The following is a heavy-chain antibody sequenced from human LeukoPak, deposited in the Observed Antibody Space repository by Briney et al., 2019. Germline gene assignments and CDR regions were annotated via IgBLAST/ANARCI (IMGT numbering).Heavy chain of an antibody. CDR1: GGSFSGYC. Sequence: PSETLSLTCAVYGGSFSGYCWIWIRQPPGKGLEWIGEINHSGSTNYDPSLKSRVTISVDTSKNQFSLKLSSVTAADTAVYYCARGERIVVGNDKAFDIWGQGTMVTVSS. CDR3: ARGERIVVGNDKAFDI. CDR2: INHSGST. D-gene: IGHD3-22*01. J-gene: IGHJ3*02. V-gene: IGHV4-34*01.